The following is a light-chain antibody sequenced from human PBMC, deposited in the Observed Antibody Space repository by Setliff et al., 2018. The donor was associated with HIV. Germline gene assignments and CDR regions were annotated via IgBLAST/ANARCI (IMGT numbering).Light chain of an antibody. Sequence: QSALTQPASVSGSPGQSITISCSGASSDVGDYNYFSWYQQHPGKAPKLMIYGVTNRPSGISNRFSGSKSGDTASLTISGLQAEDEADYYCISYTSSDTPYVFGTGTKVTVL. J-gene: IGLJ1*01. CDR3: ISYTSSDTPYV. V-gene: IGLV2-14*01. CDR1: SSDVGDYNY. CDR2: GVT.